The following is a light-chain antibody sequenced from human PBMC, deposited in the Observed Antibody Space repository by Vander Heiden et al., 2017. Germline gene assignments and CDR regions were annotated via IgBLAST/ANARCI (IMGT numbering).Light chain of an antibody. V-gene: IGKV1-5*01. CDR1: QSLNSW. J-gene: IGKJ2*01. CDR2: DAS. Sequence: DIQMTQSPSTLSASVGDRVTITCRSSQSLNSWLAWYQQKPGKAPKLLIYDASRLETGVPSRFSGSGSGTEFTLTISSLQPDDFATYYCQQENSSPFTFGQGTKVDIK. CDR3: QQENSSPFT.